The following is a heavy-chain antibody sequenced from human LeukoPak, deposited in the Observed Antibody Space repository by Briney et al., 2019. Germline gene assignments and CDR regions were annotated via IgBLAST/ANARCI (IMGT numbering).Heavy chain of an antibody. CDR2: ISGSGGST. Sequence: GGSLRLSCAASGFTFSSYATSWVRQAPGKGLEWVSAISGSGGSTYYADSVKGRFTISRDNSKNTLYLQMNSLRAEDTAVYYCAKNPGPGIAVAGTLDVWGKGTTVTVSS. J-gene: IGHJ6*04. V-gene: IGHV3-23*01. D-gene: IGHD6-19*01. CDR3: AKNPGPGIAVAGTLDV. CDR1: GFTFSSYA.